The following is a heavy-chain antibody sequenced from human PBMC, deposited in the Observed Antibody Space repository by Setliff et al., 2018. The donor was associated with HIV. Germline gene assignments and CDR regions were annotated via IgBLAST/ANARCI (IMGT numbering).Heavy chain of an antibody. J-gene: IGHJ4*01. CDR3: ARNQGDSSGWYAGDF. CDR1: GFTFSSNY. CDR2: INPTGDIT. D-gene: IGHD6-19*01. Sequence: ASVKVSCKASGFTFSSNYMHWVRQAPGQGLEWMGLINPTGDITFYPQKFQARVTMTRDSSTSTVYLELRSLRSEDTAVYYCARNQGDSSGWYAGDFWGHGTLVTLS. V-gene: IGHV1-46*01.